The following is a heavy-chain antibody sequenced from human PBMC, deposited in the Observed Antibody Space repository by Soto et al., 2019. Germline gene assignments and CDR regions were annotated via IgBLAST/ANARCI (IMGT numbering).Heavy chain of an antibody. D-gene: IGHD3-22*01. CDR1: GGTFSSYG. CDR3: ARIRSDSSSYYLDY. Sequence: EASVKVSCKDSGGTFSSYGISWVRQAPGQGLEWMGGTIPNFGTAHDALKFQGRVTISADESTSTAYMELSSLRYEDTAVYYCARIRSDSSSYYLDYWGQGTPVTVSS. J-gene: IGHJ4*02. V-gene: IGHV1-69*13. CDR2: TIPNFGTA.